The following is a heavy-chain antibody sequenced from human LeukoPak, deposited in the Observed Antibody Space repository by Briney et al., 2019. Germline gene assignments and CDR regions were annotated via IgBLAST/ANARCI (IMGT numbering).Heavy chain of an antibody. Sequence: GESLKISCKGSGYSFTNNWIGWVRQMPGNGLEWMGIIYPADSDTRYSPSFQGQVTISVDKSISTAYLQWSSLKASDTAMYYCARSWGGDYYDSSGYISDYWGQGTLVTVSS. CDR2: IYPADSDT. J-gene: IGHJ4*02. D-gene: IGHD3-22*01. CDR1: GYSFTNNW. V-gene: IGHV5-51*01. CDR3: ARSWGGDYYDSSGYISDY.